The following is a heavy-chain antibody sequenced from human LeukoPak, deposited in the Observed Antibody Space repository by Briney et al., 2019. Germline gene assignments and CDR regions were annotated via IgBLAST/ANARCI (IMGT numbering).Heavy chain of an antibody. CDR3: ARESYDSSGYYWFDP. D-gene: IGHD3-22*01. CDR2: IDYSGST. V-gene: IGHV4-31*03. J-gene: IGHJ5*02. CDR1: GGSISSGGYY. Sequence: SETLSLTCTVSGGSISSGGYYWSWIRQHPGKGLEWIGYIDYSGSTYYNPSLKSRVTISVDTSKNQFSLKLSSVTAADTAVYYCARESYDSSGYYWFDPWGQETLVTVSS.